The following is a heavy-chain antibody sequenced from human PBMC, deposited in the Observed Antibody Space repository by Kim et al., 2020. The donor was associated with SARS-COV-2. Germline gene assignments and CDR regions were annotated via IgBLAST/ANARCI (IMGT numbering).Heavy chain of an antibody. CDR1: GFTFSNAW. V-gene: IGHV3-15*01. CDR3: TRRAAYDSSGYYTEYYIGY. Sequence: GGSLRLFCAASGFTFSNAWMSWVRQAPGKGLEWVGRIKSKTDGGTTDYAAPVKGRFTISRDDSKNTLYLQMNSLKTEDTAVYYCTRRAAYDSSGYYTEYYIGYWGQGTLVTVSA. D-gene: IGHD3-22*01. CDR2: IKSKTDGGTT. J-gene: IGHJ4*02.